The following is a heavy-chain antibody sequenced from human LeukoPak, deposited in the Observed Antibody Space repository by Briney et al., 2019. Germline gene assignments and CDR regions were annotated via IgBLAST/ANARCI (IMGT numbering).Heavy chain of an antibody. CDR3: AKDEGYCSGGSCPQHDY. CDR2: IRHNGTEK. J-gene: IGHJ4*02. V-gene: IGHV3-7*03. D-gene: IGHD2-15*01. Sequence: PGGSLRLSCAASGFNFSKYWMSWVRQAPGKGLEWVANIRHNGTEKNYVDSVKGRFTISRDNSKNTLYLQMNSLRAEDTAVYYCAKDEGYCSGGSCPQHDYWGQGTLVTVSS. CDR1: GFNFSKYW.